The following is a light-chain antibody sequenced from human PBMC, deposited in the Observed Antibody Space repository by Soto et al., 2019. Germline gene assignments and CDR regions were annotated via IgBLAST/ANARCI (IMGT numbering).Light chain of an antibody. J-gene: IGKJ1*01. CDR1: QSISTW. Sequence: DIQMTQSPSTLSASVGDRVTITCRASQSISTWLAWHQQKPGKAPKLLIYKASFLESGVPSRFGGSGSGTEFTLTITSLQPDDFATYYCQQYSRSWTFGQGNKVEI. CDR2: KAS. CDR3: QQYSRSWT. V-gene: IGKV1-5*03.